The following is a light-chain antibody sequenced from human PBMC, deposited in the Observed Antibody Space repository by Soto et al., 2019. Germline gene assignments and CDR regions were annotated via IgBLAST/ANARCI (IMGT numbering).Light chain of an antibody. J-gene: IGKJ4*01. CDR2: GAS. V-gene: IGKV3-20*01. CDR3: QHYGSAPRA. CDR1: HSVSSSY. Sequence: EIVLTQSPGTLSLSPGERATLSCRASHSVSSSYLAWYQQKPGQAPRLLIYGASSRATGIPDRFSGSGSGTDFTLTISRLEPEDFALYYCQHYGSAPRACGGGRKV.